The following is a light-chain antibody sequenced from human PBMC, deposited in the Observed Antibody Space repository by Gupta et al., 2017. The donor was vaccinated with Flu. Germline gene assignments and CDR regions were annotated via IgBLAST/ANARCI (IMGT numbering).Light chain of an antibody. Sequence: DIQMTQSPSSLSASVGDRVTITCRASQGISTWLAWYQLKPGKAPRSLIYAASYLRSGVPSRFSGSGSVTDFTLTISSLQPEDFATYSCQQYNSYPVTFGGGTKVEIK. CDR1: QGISTW. V-gene: IGKV1D-16*01. CDR2: AAS. CDR3: QQYNSYPVT. J-gene: IGKJ4*01.